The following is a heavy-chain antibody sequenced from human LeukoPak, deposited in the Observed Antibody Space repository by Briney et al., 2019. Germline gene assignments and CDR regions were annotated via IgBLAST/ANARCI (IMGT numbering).Heavy chain of an antibody. D-gene: IGHD3-22*01. J-gene: IGHJ4*02. CDR1: GFTVSSNY. CDR3: ARDMPYYYDSSGRDY. CDR2: ISSSSSYI. Sequence: GGSLRLSCAASGFTVSSNYMSWVRQAPGKGLEWVSSISSSSSYIYYADSVKGRFTISRDNAKNSLYLQMNSLRAEDTAVYYCARDMPYYYDSSGRDYWGQGTLVTVSS. V-gene: IGHV3-21*01.